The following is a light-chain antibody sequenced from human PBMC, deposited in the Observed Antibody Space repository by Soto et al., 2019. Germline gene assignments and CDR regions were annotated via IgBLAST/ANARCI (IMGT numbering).Light chain of an antibody. CDR2: DVS. CDR1: SSDVGNYNY. Sequence: QSALTQPASVSGSPGQSITISCTGTSSDVGNYNYVSWYQHHPGKAPKLMIYDVSNRPSGVSNRFSGSKSGNTASLTISGLQAEDEADYYCSSYTSSSTVVFGGGTQLTVL. V-gene: IGLV2-14*03. J-gene: IGLJ2*01. CDR3: SSYTSSSTVV.